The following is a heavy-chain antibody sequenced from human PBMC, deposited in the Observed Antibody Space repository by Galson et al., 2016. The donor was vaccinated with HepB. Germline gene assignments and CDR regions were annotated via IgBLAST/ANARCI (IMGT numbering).Heavy chain of an antibody. J-gene: IGHJ5*02. Sequence: SVKVSCKASGYTFINYGITWVRQAPGQGLDWMGWINSYNGDTKYAQKLQGRVTMTTDKSTSTVYMELRSLTSDDTAIYYCARVDIVVVPAALNWFDHWGQGTLITVSS. CDR2: INSYNGDT. D-gene: IGHD2-2*01. CDR3: ARVDIVVVPAALNWFDH. CDR1: GYTFINYG. V-gene: IGHV1-18*04.